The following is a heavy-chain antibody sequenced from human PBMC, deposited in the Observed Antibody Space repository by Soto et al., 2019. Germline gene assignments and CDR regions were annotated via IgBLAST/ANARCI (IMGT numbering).Heavy chain of an antibody. J-gene: IGHJ5*02. D-gene: IGHD3-10*01. CDR2: INHSGST. CDR1: GGSFSGYY. V-gene: IGHV4-34*01. Sequence: SETLSLTCAVYGGSFSGYYWSWIRQPPGKGLEWIGEINHSGSTNYNPSLKSRVTISVDTSKNQFSLKLSSVTAADTAVYYCARARRFLITMVRGVLTNWFDPGGQGTLVTVSS. CDR3: ARARRFLITMVRGVLTNWFDP.